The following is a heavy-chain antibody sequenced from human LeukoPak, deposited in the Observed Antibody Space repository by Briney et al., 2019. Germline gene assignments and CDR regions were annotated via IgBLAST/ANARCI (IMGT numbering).Heavy chain of an antibody. Sequence: GGSLRLSCAASGFTFSSYAMSWVRQAPGKGLEWVSAISGSGGSTYYADSVKGRFTISRDNSKNTLYLQMNSLRAEDTAVYYCAKSPSFGVVIIRGDYWGQGTLVTVSS. CDR2: ISGSGGST. CDR1: GFTFSSYA. CDR3: AKSPSFGVVIIRGDY. V-gene: IGHV3-23*01. J-gene: IGHJ4*02. D-gene: IGHD3-3*01.